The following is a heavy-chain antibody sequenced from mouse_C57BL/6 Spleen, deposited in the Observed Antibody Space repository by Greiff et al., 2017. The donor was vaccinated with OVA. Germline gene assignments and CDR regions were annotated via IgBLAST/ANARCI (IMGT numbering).Heavy chain of an antibody. Sequence: QVQLQQPGAELVKPGASVKMSCKASGYTFTSYWITWVKQRPGQGLEWIGDIYPGSGSTNYNEKFKSKATLTVDTSSSTAYMQLSSLTSEDSAVYYCARGGGYDYEGRFDYWGQGTTLTVSS. D-gene: IGHD2-4*01. CDR3: ARGGGYDYEGRFDY. J-gene: IGHJ2*01. V-gene: IGHV1-55*01. CDR2: IYPGSGST. CDR1: GYTFTSYW.